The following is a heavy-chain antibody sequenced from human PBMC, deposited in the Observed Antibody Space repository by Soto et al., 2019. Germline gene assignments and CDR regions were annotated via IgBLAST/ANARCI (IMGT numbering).Heavy chain of an antibody. V-gene: IGHV3-23*01. CDR2: IGGRGNSA. CDR1: GFIFTNYA. Sequence: LRLSCAASGFIFTNYAMNWVRQAPGKGLEWVSVIGGRGNSAYYADSVQGRFTISRDNSKNTLSLQMSSLTADDTAIYYCVREGRGSFDFWGRGTMVTVS. CDR3: VREGRGSFDF. D-gene: IGHD5-12*01. J-gene: IGHJ3*01.